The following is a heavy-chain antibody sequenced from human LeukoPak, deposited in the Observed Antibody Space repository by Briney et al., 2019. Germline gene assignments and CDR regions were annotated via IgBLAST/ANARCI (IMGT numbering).Heavy chain of an antibody. CDR1: GGSIRDYY. J-gene: IGHJ5*02. Sequence: TSETLSLTCTVSGGSIRDYYWSWIRQPPGKGLEWIGYIYNSGSTNHNPSLKSRVTISVDTSKNQFSLKMRSVTAEDTAVYYCARGLTALRFDPPGQGTLVTVSS. D-gene: IGHD3-16*01. CDR3: ARGLTALRFDP. CDR2: IYNSGST. V-gene: IGHV4-59*01.